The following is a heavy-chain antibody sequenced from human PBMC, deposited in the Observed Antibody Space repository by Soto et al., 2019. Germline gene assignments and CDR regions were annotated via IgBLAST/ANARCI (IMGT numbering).Heavy chain of an antibody. CDR1: GVNFDDYA. D-gene: IGHD6-13*01. CDR2: ISGSGDST. V-gene: IGHV3-23*01. Sequence: EVQLLESGGGLVQPGGSLRLSCEASGVNFDDYAMTWVRQAPGKGLEWVAAISGSGDSTFYADSVKGRFTVSRDKSKTTLYLQMNSLRPEDTAVYYCAKGGPYSSSCYWLCSYWGQGTLVTVSS. J-gene: IGHJ4*02. CDR3: AKGGPYSSSCYWLCSY.